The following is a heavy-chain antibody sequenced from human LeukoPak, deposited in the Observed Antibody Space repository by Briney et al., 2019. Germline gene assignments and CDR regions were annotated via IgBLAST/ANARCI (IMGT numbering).Heavy chain of an antibody. J-gene: IGHJ4*02. D-gene: IGHD4-17*01. V-gene: IGHV4-4*07. CDR2: IYTSGST. Sequence: PSETLSLTCTVSGYSISSGYYWGWIRQPAGKGLEWIGRIYTSGSTNYNPSLKSRVTMSVDTSKNQFSLKLSSVTAADTAVYYCAAGRYGDSQSVWGQGTLVTVSS. CDR1: GYSISSGYY. CDR3: AAGRYGDSQSV.